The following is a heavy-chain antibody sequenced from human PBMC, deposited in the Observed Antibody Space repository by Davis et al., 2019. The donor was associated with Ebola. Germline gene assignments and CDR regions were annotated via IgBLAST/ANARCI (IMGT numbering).Heavy chain of an antibody. CDR3: VPGTWI. CDR1: GFTFNKYE. V-gene: IGHV3-48*03. Sequence: GGSLRLSCAASGFTFNKYEMNWVRQAPGKGLEWISYISASGSTTYYTDSVKGRFTISRDNAKNSLYLQMNTLRVEDTAIYYCVPGTWIRGQGTLVTVSS. J-gene: IGHJ4*02. D-gene: IGHD5-18*01. CDR2: ISASGSTT.